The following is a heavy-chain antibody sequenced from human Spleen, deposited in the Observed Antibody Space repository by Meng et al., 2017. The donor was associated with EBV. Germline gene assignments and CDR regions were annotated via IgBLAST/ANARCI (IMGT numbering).Heavy chain of an antibody. V-gene: IGHV1-69*01. CDR1: GGSFSSHS. CDR2: ITPIFGTS. Sequence: QLRLWQSGAEVKKPGSSMKVSCKASGGSFSSHSFSWARQAPGQGLEWMAGITPIFGTSNYAQKFQDRVTISADESTTTVYLELSSLRSEDTAVYYCARLNDYSSGSTSWGQGTLVTVSS. J-gene: IGHJ5*02. D-gene: IGHD6-19*01. CDR3: ARLNDYSSGSTS.